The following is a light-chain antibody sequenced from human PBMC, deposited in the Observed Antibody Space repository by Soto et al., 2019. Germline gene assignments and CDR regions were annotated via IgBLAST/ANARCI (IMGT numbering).Light chain of an antibody. CDR3: QQFNSYLIT. Sequence: DIQMTQSPSTLPASVGDRVTITCRASQSISNWLAWYQQKPGKAPKLLIYAASTLQSGVPSRFSGSGSGTEFTLTISSLQPEDFATYYCQQFNSYLITFGQGTRLEIK. CDR2: AAS. J-gene: IGKJ5*01. V-gene: IGKV1-5*01. CDR1: QSISNW.